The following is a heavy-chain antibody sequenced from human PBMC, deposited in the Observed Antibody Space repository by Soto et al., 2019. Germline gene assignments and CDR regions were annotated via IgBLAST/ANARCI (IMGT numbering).Heavy chain of an antibody. CDR3: ARDPFLRFLEWLSIGAGYAFDI. V-gene: IGHV3-30-3*01. CDR2: ISYDGSNK. Sequence: GGSLRLSCAASGFTFSSYAMHWVRQAPGKGLEWVAVISYDGSNKYYADSVKGRFTISRDNSKNTLYLQMNSLRAEDTAVYYCARDPFLRFLEWLSIGAGYAFDIWGQGTMVTVSS. D-gene: IGHD3-3*01. J-gene: IGHJ3*02. CDR1: GFTFSSYA.